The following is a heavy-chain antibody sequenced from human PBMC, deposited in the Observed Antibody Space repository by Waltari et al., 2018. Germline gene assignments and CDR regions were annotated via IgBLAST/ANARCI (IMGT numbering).Heavy chain of an antibody. J-gene: IGHJ5*02. CDR3: ARDLGGTTRWFDP. Sequence: QLQLQESGPGLVTPSETLSLTCTVSGGSSSSSSYYWGWIRQPPGKGLEWIGSIYYSGSTYYNPSLKSRVTISVDTSKNQFSLKLSSVTAADTAVYYCARDLGGTTRWFDPWGQGTLVTVSS. CDR2: IYYSGST. V-gene: IGHV4-39*07. D-gene: IGHD1-7*01. CDR1: GGSSSSSSYY.